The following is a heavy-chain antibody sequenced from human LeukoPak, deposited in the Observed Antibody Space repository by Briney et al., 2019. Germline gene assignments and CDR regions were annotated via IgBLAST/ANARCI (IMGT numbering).Heavy chain of an antibody. CDR1: GGSISSSSYY. CDR2: IYYSGST. V-gene: IGHV4-39*01. J-gene: IGHJ5*02. D-gene: IGHD6-19*01. CDR3: AKKSSGWYGWVDP. Sequence: PSETLSLTCTVSGGSISSSSYYWAWIRQPPGKGLEWIGSIYYSGSTYYNPSLKSRVTISVDTSKNQFSLKLSSVTAADTAVYYCAKKSSGWYGWVDPWGQGTLVTVSS.